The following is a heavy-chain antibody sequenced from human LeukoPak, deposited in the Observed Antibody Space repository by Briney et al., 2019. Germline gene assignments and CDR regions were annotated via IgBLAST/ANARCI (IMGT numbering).Heavy chain of an antibody. V-gene: IGHV4-31*03. J-gene: IGHJ5*02. CDR3: ARVNFDWFDP. Sequence: PSETLSLTCTVSDGSISSGGYYWSWLRQHPGKGLEWIGYIYYSGATYYNPSLESRVTVSLDTPNNRFSLRLSSVTAADTAVYYCARVNFDWFDPWGQGTLVTVSS. CDR2: IYYSGAT. D-gene: IGHD3-9*01. CDR1: DGSISSGGYY.